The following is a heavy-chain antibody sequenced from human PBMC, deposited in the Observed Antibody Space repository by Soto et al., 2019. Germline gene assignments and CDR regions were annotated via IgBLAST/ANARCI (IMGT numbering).Heavy chain of an antibody. CDR2: IKTKTDGETT. V-gene: IGHV3-15*07. Sequence: EVQSVESGGGLVKPGGSLRLSCAASGLVLSNVWMNWVRQAPGKGLEWVARIKTKTDGETTDYAAPVKGRFTISRDDSKNTVYLQMNSLETEDTAVYYCADIAVVHSGDYWGQGTLVTVSS. D-gene: IGHD6-19*01. CDR3: ADIAVVHSGDY. J-gene: IGHJ4*02. CDR1: GLVLSNVW.